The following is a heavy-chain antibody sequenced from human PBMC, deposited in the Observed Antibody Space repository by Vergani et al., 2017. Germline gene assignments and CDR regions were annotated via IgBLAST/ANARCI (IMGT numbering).Heavy chain of an antibody. Sequence: QLVESGGGWVQPGGSLRLSCVVSGFDFSSYIMNWVRQAPGKGLEWVSFVSTGTKSQSYAESVKGRFTISRDSAKNSLYLQMDSLRAEDTAVYYCAREYISTSGLAFDFWGQGTKFPVFS. V-gene: IGHV3-48*01. J-gene: IGHJ3*01. CDR1: GFDFSSYI. CDR3: AREYISTSGLAFDF. D-gene: IGHD1-14*01. CDR2: VSTGTKSQ.